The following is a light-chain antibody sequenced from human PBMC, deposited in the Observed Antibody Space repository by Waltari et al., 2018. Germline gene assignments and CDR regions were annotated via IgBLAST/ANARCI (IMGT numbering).Light chain of an antibody. CDR2: ATS. J-gene: IGKJ4*01. Sequence: DIQMTQSPSSLSASVGDRVTITCRASQSISGYLNWYQQKPGKAPEVLIYATSSLQSRVPSRFSGSGSGTDFTLSIRSLQPEDFATYYCQQSYRTPPLTFGGGTKVEIK. CDR3: QQSYRTPPLT. V-gene: IGKV1-39*01. CDR1: QSISGY.